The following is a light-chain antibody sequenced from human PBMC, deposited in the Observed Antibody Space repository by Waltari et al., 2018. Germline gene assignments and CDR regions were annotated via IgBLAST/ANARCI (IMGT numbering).Light chain of an antibody. CDR3: QHSSDTPPFT. V-gene: IGKV1-39*01. Sequence: DIQMTQSPSSLSASVGDRVTITCRASQSLNKYVSWYQQKPGKVPKLLISAASSLQSGVPSWFSGSGSGTDFTLTISSLQPEDFATYYCQHSSDTPPFTFGQGTKLEIK. CDR1: QSLNKY. CDR2: AAS. J-gene: IGKJ2*01.